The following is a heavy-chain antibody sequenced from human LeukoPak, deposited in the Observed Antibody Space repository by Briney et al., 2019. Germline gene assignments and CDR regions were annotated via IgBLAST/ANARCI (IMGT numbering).Heavy chain of an antibody. J-gene: IGHJ4*02. V-gene: IGHV1-18*01. CDR1: GYTFTSYG. D-gene: IGHD3-10*01. Sequence: ASVKVSCKASGYTFTSYGISWVRQAPGQGLEWMGWISAYNGNTNYAQKLQGRVTMTTDTSTSTAYMELRSLRSDDTAVYYCARIWVDYYGSGSYPDYWGQGTLVTVSS. CDR3: ARIWVDYYGSGSYPDY. CDR2: ISAYNGNT.